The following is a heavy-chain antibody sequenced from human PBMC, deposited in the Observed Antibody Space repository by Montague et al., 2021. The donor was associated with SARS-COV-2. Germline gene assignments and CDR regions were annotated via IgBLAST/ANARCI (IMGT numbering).Heavy chain of an antibody. J-gene: IGHJ6*02. Sequence: ETLSLTCAVYGGSFSGYYWSWIRQPPGRGLEWIGETNDSGRTNXXPCLKGRVTISVDTSKNQFSLRLSSVTAAETAVYYCARGYCSGSGCYYYYGMDVWGQGTTVTVSS. D-gene: IGHD2-15*01. CDR1: GGSFSGYY. CDR2: TNDSGRT. CDR3: ARGYCSGSGCYYYYGMDV. V-gene: IGHV4-34*01.